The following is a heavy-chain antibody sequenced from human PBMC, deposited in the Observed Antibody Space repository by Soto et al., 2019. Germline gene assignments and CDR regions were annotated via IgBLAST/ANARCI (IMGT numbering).Heavy chain of an antibody. CDR2: IYYSGST. V-gene: IGHV4-31*03. J-gene: IGHJ4*02. CDR1: GGSISSGGYY. CDR3: ARERSNFFDS. Sequence: QVQLQESGPGLVKPSQTLSLTCTVSGGSISSGGYYWTWIRQHPGKGLEWIGYIYYSGSTYYSPSLKSRLTMSVDTSKNQFSLKLSSVTAADTAISYCARERSNFFDSWGQGTLVTVSS.